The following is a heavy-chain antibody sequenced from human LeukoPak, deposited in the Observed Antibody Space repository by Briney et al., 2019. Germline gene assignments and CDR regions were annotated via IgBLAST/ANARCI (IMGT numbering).Heavy chain of an antibody. CDR1: GYTFTDYY. CDR3: ARADFLYCSSSTCLFDY. J-gene: IGHJ4*02. V-gene: IGHV1-2*02. D-gene: IGHD2-2*01. Sequence: ASVKVSCKASGYTFTDYYMHWVRQAPGQEFEWMGWINPNDGDTNYAQKFQGRVTMTRDTSISTAHMEVSRLRSDDTAVYYCARADFLYCSSSTCLFDYWGQGTLVTVSS. CDR2: INPNDGDT.